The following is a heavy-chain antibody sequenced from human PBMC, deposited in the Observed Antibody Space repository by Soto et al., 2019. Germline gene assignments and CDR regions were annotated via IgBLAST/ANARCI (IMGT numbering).Heavy chain of an antibody. D-gene: IGHD3-3*01. CDR3: ARFSYYDFWSGYYSLSYYYYGVDV. CDR2: IYPGDSDT. Sequence: GESLKISCKGSGYSFTSYWIGWVRQMPGKGLEWMGIIYPGDSDTRYSPSFQGQVTISADKSISTAYLQWSSLKASDTAMYYCARFSYYDFWSGYYSLSYYYYGVDVWGQGTTVTVSS. V-gene: IGHV5-51*01. J-gene: IGHJ6*02. CDR1: GYSFTSYW.